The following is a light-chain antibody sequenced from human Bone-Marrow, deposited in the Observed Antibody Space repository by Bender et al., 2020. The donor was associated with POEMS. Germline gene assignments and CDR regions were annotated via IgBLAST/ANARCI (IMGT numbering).Light chain of an antibody. J-gene: IGLJ3*02. V-gene: IGLV2-23*01. Sequence: QSALTQPASVSGSPGQSITISCTGTSSDVGKYNLVSWYQQHPGKAPKLMIFESTKRPSGISDRFSGSKSGNTASLTISGLQAEDEADYYCCSYSSTSTLVFGGGTKLTVL. CDR3: CSYSSTSTLV. CDR1: SSDVGKYNL. CDR2: EST.